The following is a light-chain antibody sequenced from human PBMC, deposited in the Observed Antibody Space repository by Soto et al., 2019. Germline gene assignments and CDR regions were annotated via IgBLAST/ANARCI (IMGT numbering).Light chain of an antibody. V-gene: IGLV2-14*03. CDR2: DVT. J-gene: IGLJ2*01. Sequence: QSALTQPASVSGSPGQSITISCTGTSNDIGTYNYVSWYQQHPGKAPKLMIYDVTARPSGVSNRFSGSKSGNTASLTISGLQPDDGADYYCSSCTSSTTHVTFGGGTKITVL. CDR3: SSCTSSTTHVT. CDR1: SNDIGTYNY.